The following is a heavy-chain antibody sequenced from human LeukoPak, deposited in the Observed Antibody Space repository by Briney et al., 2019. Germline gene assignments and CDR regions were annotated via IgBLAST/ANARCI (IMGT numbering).Heavy chain of an antibody. CDR1: GGSISSSSYY. D-gene: IGHD2-2*01. CDR2: IYHSGTT. V-gene: IGHV4-39*01. CDR3: ARRIVVVPAALDY. J-gene: IGHJ4*02. Sequence: SETLSLTCIVSGGSISSSSYYWVWIRQPPGKGLEWIGSIYHSGTTYYNPSLKSRVTISVDTSKNQFSLKLNSVTAADTAVYYCARRIVVVPAALDYWGQGTLVTVSS.